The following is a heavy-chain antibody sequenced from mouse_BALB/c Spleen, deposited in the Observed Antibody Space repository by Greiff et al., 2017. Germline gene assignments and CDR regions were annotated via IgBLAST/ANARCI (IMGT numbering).Heavy chain of an antibody. V-gene: IGHV10-1*02. J-gene: IGHJ4*01. Sequence: EVQVVESGGGLVQPKGSLKLSCAASGFTFNTYAMNWVRQAPGKGLEWVARIRSKSNNYATYYADSVKDRFTISRDDSQSMLYLQMNNLKTEDTAMYYCVRAGDWDDAMDYWGQGTSVTVSS. CDR1: GFTFNTYA. CDR2: IRSKSNNYAT. D-gene: IGHD4-1*01. CDR3: VRAGDWDDAMDY.